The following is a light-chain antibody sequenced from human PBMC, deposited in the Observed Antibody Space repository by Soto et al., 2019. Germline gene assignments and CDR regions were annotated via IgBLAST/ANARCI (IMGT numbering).Light chain of an antibody. J-gene: IGKJ1*01. CDR2: DAS. CDR3: QQRSNWPPG. V-gene: IGKV3-11*01. Sequence: EIVLTQSPATLSLSPGERATLSCRASQSVSSYLAWYQQKLGQAPRLLIYDASNRATGIPARFSGSGSGTDFTLTISSLGPEDFAVYYCQQRSNWPPGFGQGTKVEIK. CDR1: QSVSSY.